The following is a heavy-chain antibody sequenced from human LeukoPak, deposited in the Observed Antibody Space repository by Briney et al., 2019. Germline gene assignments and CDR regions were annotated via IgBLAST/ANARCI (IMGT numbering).Heavy chain of an antibody. CDR2: IYYSGST. D-gene: IGHD6-13*01. CDR1: GGSISSSSYY. J-gene: IGHJ4*02. V-gene: IGHV4-39*07. Sequence: SETLSLTCTVSGGSISSSSYYWGWIRQPPGKGLEWIGSIYYSGSTYYNPSLKSRVTISVDTSKNQFSLKLSTVTAADRAVYYCASRSSSWFRSAVDYWGQGTLVTVSS. CDR3: ASRSSSWFRSAVDY.